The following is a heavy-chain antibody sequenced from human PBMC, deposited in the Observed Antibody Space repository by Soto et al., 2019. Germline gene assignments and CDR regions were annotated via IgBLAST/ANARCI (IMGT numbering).Heavy chain of an antibody. D-gene: IGHD3-10*01. CDR2: ISSSSSYI. CDR1: GFTFSSYS. Sequence: EVQLVESGGGLVKPGGSLRLSCAASGFTFSSYSMNWVRQAPGKGLEWVSSISSSSSYIYYADSVKGRFTITRDNAKNPLYLHINTVRAQDTAVYYWARDVTAHRGFFGYSGQGNLVNVSS. J-gene: IGHJ4*02. CDR3: ARDVTAHRGFFGY. V-gene: IGHV3-21*01.